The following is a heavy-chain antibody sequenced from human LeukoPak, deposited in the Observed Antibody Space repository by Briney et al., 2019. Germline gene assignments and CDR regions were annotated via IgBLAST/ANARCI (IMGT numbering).Heavy chain of an antibody. CDR3: AISEKRWLQPGY. J-gene: IGHJ4*02. Sequence: PGGSLRLSCAASGFTFSSYEINWVRQAPGKGLEWVSIIYSGGSTNHADSVEGRFTISRDNSKNTVYLQMNSLRVEDTAVYYCAISEKRWLQPGYWGQGTLVTVSS. CDR2: IYSGGST. CDR1: GFTFSSYE. V-gene: IGHV3-66*01. D-gene: IGHD5-24*01.